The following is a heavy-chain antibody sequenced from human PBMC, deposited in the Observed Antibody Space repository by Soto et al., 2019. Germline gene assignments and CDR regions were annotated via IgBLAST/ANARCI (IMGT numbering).Heavy chain of an antibody. Sequence: QVQLQQSGPGLVKPSQTLSLTCAISGASVSSDSAAWHWLRQSPSRGLEWLGRTSYRSKWYKDYAVSVKSRITINPDTSKNQFSLQLSSVTPEDTAVYYCARDDSAGGWYFDHWGQGTLVTVSS. J-gene: IGHJ4*02. V-gene: IGHV6-1*01. CDR3: ARDDSAGGWYFDH. CDR2: TSYRSKWYK. CDR1: GASVSSDSAA. D-gene: IGHD6-19*01.